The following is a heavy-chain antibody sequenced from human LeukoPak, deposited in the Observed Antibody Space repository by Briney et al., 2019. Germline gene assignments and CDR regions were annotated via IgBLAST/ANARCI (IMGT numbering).Heavy chain of an antibody. J-gene: IGHJ6*03. D-gene: IGHD2-15*01. V-gene: IGHV1-8*03. CDR3: ARSGYCSGGSCPHYMDV. CDR2: MNPNSGNT. CDR1: GGTFSSYA. Sequence: ASVKVSCKASGGTFSSYAISWVRQATGQGLEWMGWMNPNSGNTGYAQKFQGRVTITRNTSISTAYMELSSLRSEDTAVYYCARSGYCSGGSCPHYMDVWGKGTTVTVSS.